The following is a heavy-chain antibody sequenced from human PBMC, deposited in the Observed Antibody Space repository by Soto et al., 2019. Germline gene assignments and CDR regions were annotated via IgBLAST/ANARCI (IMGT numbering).Heavy chain of an antibody. CDR2: INHGGST. CDR1: GGSFSGYY. D-gene: IGHD5-12*01. CDR3: ASGGQTIIPKD. V-gene: IGHV4-34*01. J-gene: IGHJ4*02. Sequence: ASETLSLTCAVYGGSFSGYYLSWIRQPPGKGLDWIGEINHGGSTNYNPSLKSRVTISIDTSKNQFSLKLSSVTAADTAVYYCASGGQTIIPKDWGQGTLVTVYS.